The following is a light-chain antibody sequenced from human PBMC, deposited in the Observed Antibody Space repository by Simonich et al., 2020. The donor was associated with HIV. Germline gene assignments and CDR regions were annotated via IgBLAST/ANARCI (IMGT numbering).Light chain of an antibody. J-gene: IGLJ2*01. CDR3: CSYAGTVL. V-gene: IGLV2-23*01. CDR2: EGS. Sequence: QSALTQPASVSGSPGQSITISCTGTSSDVGSYNLYSWYQQHPGKAPKLLIYEGSKRPSGVSNRFSGSKSGNTASLTISGLQAEDEADYYCCSYAGTVLFGGGTKLTVL. CDR1: SSDVGSYNL.